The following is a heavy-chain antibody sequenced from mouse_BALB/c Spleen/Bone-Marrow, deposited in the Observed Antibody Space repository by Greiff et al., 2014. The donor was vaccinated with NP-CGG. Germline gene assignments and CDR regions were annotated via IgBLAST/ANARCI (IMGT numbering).Heavy chain of an antibody. D-gene: IGHD2-12*01. CDR3: ARFYEGAMDY. V-gene: IGHV1-87*01. CDR2: IYPGDGDT. CDR1: GYTFTSYW. Sequence: QVQLQQSGAELARPGASVKSSCKASGYTFTSYWMQWVKQRPGQGLEWIGAIYPGDGDTRYTQKFKGKATLTADKSSSTAYMQLSSLASEDSAAYYCARFYEGAMDYWGQGTSVTVSS. J-gene: IGHJ4*01.